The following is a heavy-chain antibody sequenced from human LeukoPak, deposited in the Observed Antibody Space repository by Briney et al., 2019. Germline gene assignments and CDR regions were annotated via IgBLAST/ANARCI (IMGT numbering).Heavy chain of an antibody. Sequence: PGGSLRLSCEASGFIFSSFAMHWVRQAPGKGLEWVAVISYDGSNKYYADSVKGRFTISRDNAKNSLYLQMNSLRAEDTAVYYCAREYSSGWGWYFDYWGQGTLVTVSS. CDR1: GFIFSSFA. D-gene: IGHD6-19*01. CDR3: AREYSSGWGWYFDY. CDR2: ISYDGSNK. J-gene: IGHJ4*02. V-gene: IGHV3-30*04.